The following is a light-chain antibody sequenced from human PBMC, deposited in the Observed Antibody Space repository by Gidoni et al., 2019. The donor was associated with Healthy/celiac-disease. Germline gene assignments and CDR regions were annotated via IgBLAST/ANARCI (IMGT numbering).Light chain of an antibody. CDR2: DAS. CDR3: QQCNSYPLT. CDR1: QGISSA. J-gene: IGKJ4*01. V-gene: IGKV1-13*02. Sequence: AIQLTQSPSSLSASVGDRVTITCRASQGISSALAWYQQKPGKAPKLLIYDASSLEGGVQSRFSGSGSGTDFTLTISSLQPEDFATYYCQQCNSYPLTFGGGTKVEIK.